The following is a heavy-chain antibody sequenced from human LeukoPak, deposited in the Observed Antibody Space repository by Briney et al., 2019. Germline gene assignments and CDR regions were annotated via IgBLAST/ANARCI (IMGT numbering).Heavy chain of an antibody. CDR1: GFTFSSYA. CDR3: AKRIAAPPRSFDY. D-gene: IGHD6-6*01. Sequence: GGSLRLSCAASGFTFSSYAMSWVRQAPGKGLEWVSTISPTGGTPYYADSVKGRFTISRDNSKNTLYLQMNSLRAEDTAVYYCAKRIAAPPRSFDYWGQGILVTVSS. J-gene: IGHJ4*02. CDR2: ISPTGGTP. V-gene: IGHV3-23*01.